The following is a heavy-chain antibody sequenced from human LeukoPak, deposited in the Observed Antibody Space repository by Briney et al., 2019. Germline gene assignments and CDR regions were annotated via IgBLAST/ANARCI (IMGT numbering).Heavy chain of an antibody. CDR3: TTTTGGSGSYA. V-gene: IGHV3-15*01. J-gene: IGHJ5*02. D-gene: IGHD1-26*01. CDR1: GFTFSNAW. CDR2: IKSKTDGGTT. Sequence: MSGGSLRLSCAASGFTFSNAWMSWVRQAPGKGLEWVGRIKSKTDGGTTDYAAPVKGRFTISRDDSKNTLYLQMNSLKTEDTAVYYCTTTTGGSGSYAWGQGTLVTVSS.